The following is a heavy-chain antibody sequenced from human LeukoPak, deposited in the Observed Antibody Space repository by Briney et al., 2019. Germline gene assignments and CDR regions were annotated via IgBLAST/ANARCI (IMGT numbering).Heavy chain of an antibody. D-gene: IGHD4-17*01. Sequence: GGSLRLSCVASEFTFSNYVMSWVRQAPGKGLEWVSAITARGDGTNYADSVRGRFTISRDNSKNTLYLHLSSLRVEDTAVYYCAKEGTVATFVWVDVWGQGTTVTVSS. V-gene: IGHV3-23*01. CDR3: AKEGTVATFVWVDV. CDR1: EFTFSNYV. CDR2: ITARGDGT. J-gene: IGHJ6*02.